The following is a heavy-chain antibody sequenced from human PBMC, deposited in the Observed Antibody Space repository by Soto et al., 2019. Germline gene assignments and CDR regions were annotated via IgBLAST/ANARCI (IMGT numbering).Heavy chain of an antibody. V-gene: IGHV1-46*01. CDR2: INPSGGTT. Sequence: ASVKVSCKASGYTFTSYHLHWVRQAPGQRPEWMGIINPSGGTTRYAQKFQGRVVMTRDTSTNTVYMELGRLRSEDTAVYYCARPLRFLDPRDNYAMDVWGQGTTVTVS. J-gene: IGHJ6*02. CDR1: GYTFTSYH. D-gene: IGHD3-3*01. CDR3: ARPLRFLDPRDNYAMDV.